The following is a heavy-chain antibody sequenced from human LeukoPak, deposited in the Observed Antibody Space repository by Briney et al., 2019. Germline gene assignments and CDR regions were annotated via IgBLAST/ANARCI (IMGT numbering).Heavy chain of an antibody. CDR1: GGTFSSYG. V-gene: IGHV1-18*01. J-gene: IGHJ5*01. Sequence: ASVKVSCKASGGTFSSYGISWVRQAPGQGLEWMGWISAYNGNTNYAQKLQGRVTMTTDTSTSTAYMELRSLRSDDTAVYYCARDPVGEYSSSWYDSWGQGTLVTVSS. CDR3: ARDPVGEYSSSWYDS. CDR2: ISAYNGNT. D-gene: IGHD6-13*01.